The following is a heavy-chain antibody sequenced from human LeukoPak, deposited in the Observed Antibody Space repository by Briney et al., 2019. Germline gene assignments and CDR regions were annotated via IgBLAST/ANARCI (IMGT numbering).Heavy chain of an antibody. V-gene: IGHV3-7*04. Sequence: GGSLRLSCAVSGFTFSSYWMSWVRQAPGKGLEWGANIKQGGSEKYYVDSVKGRFTISRDNAKNSLYLQMNSLRAEDTAVYYCARDPGYSDYGMDVWGQGTTVTVSS. J-gene: IGHJ6*02. CDR1: GFTFSSYW. CDR3: ARDPGYSDYGMDV. CDR2: IKQGGSEK. D-gene: IGHD5-12*01.